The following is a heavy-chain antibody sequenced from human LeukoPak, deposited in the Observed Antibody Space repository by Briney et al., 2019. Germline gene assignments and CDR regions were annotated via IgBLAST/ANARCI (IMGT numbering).Heavy chain of an antibody. D-gene: IGHD3-10*01. Sequence: SEALSLTCAVYGGSFSGYYWSWIRQPPGKGLEWIGEINHSGSTNYNPSLKSRVTISVDTSKNQFSLKLSSVTAADTAVYYCARSGYYGSGSYCYYYYMDVWGKGTTVTVSS. V-gene: IGHV4-34*01. CDR2: INHSGST. J-gene: IGHJ6*03. CDR1: GGSFSGYY. CDR3: ARSGYYGSGSYCYYYYMDV.